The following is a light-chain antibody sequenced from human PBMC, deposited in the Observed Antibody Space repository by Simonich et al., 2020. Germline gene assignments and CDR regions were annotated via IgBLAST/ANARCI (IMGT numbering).Light chain of an antibody. V-gene: IGLV2-14*01. CDR3: SSYTSSSTWV. CDR1: SSDVGGYNY. Sequence: QSALTQPVSVSGSPGQSITISCTGTSSDVGGYNYVSWSQQHPGKAPKLLIYDVSKRPSGVFNRFSGSKSGNTASLTISGLQAEDEADYYCSSYTSSSTWVFGGGTKLTVL. CDR2: DVS. J-gene: IGLJ3*02.